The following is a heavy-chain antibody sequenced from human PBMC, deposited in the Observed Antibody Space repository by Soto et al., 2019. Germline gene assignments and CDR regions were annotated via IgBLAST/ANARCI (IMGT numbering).Heavy chain of an antibody. Sequence: GASVKVSCKASGFTFTSSAVQWVRQARGQRLEWIGWIVVGSGNTNYAQKFQERVTITRDMSTSTAYMELSSLRSEDTAMYYCAAVNNSGSYYRYFDYWGQGTLVTVSS. CDR2: IVVGSGNT. J-gene: IGHJ4*02. D-gene: IGHD1-26*01. CDR3: AAVNNSGSYYRYFDY. V-gene: IGHV1-58*01. CDR1: GFTFTSSA.